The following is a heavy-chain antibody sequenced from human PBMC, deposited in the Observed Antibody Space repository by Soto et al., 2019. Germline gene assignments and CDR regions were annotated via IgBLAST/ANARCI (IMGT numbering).Heavy chain of an antibody. CDR2: IYPGDSAT. V-gene: IGHV5-51*01. CDR1: GYSFTSYW. CDR3: ARVLVGGYYYYYGMDV. J-gene: IGHJ6*02. D-gene: IGHD2-15*01. Sequence: GESLKISCKGSGYSFTSYWIGWVRQMPGKGLEWMGIIYPGDSATRYSPSFQGQVTISADKSISTAYLQWSSLKASDTSMYYCARVLVGGYYYYYGMDVWGQGTTVTVSS.